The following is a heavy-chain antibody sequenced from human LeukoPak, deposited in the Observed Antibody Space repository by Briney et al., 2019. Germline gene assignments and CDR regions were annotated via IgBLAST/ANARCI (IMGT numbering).Heavy chain of an antibody. CDR3: AKGAQNYDFWSGLTHFYYFDY. CDR1: GFTFSSYS. Sequence: PGGSLRLSCAASGFTFSSYSMNWVRQAPGKGLEWVSSISGSGGSTYYADSVKGRFTISRDNSKNTLYLQMNSLRAEDTAVYYCAKGAQNYDFWSGLTHFYYFDYWGQGTLVTVSS. D-gene: IGHD3-3*01. J-gene: IGHJ4*02. V-gene: IGHV3-23*01. CDR2: ISGSGGST.